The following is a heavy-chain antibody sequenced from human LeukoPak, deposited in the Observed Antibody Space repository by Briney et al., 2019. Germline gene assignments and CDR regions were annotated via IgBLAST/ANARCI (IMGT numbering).Heavy chain of an antibody. CDR1: GFTFSSYA. CDR3: ANPDSSGFYFSIRFDF. J-gene: IGHJ4*02. V-gene: IGHV3-23*01. CDR2: MSGSGDST. Sequence: GGSLRLSCTASGFTFSSYAMSWVRQAPGKGLEWVSTMSGSGDSTYYADSVKGRFTVSRDNSKNTLYLQMNSLRAEDSAVYFCANPDSSGFYFSIRFDFWGQGTLVTVSS. D-gene: IGHD3-22*01.